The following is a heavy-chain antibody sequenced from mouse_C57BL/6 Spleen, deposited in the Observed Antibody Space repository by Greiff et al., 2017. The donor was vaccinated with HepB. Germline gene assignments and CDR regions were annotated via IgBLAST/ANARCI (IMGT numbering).Heavy chain of an antibody. Sequence: EVKLMESEGGLVQPGSSMKLSCTASGFTFSDYYMAWVRQVPEKGLEWVANINYDGSSTYYLDSLKSRFIFSRDNAKNIIYLQMISLNSEDTATYYCARVGNYVRYAMDYWGQGTSVTVSS. J-gene: IGHJ4*01. D-gene: IGHD2-1*01. CDR2: INYDGSST. V-gene: IGHV5-16*01. CDR3: ARVGNYVRYAMDY. CDR1: GFTFSDYY.